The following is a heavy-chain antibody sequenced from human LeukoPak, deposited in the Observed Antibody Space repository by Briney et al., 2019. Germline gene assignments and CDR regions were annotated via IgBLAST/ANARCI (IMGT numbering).Heavy chain of an antibody. J-gene: IGHJ6*03. CDR2: ISSSGSTI. CDR3: AREKLGISYMDV. Sequence: GGSLRLSCAASGFTFSSYEMNWVRQAPGKGLEWVSYISSSGSTIYYADSVKGRFTISRDNAKNSLYLQMNSLRAEDTAVYYCAREKLGISYMDVWGKGTTVTISS. V-gene: IGHV3-48*03. D-gene: IGHD7-27*01. CDR1: GFTFSSYE.